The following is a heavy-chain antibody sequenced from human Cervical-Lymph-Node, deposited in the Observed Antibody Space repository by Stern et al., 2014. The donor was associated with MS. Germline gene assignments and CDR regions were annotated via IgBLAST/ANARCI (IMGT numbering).Heavy chain of an antibody. V-gene: IGHV3-30*04. J-gene: IGHJ4*02. CDR2: ISSDGSNE. D-gene: IGHD6-13*01. CDR3: AKQKASTWKVKCA. CDR1: GFVFGGYA. Sequence: VQLLESGGGVVQPGRSLRLSCATSGFVFGGYAMHWVRQAPGKGLEWVAVISSDGSNEYYADSVKGRFTISRDNSKNTLYLQIDTLRTEDTAVYYCAKQKASTWKVKCAWGQGTLVTVSS.